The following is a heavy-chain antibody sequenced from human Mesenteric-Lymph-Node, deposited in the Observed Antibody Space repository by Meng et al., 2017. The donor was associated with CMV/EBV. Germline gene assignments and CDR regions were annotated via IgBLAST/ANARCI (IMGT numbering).Heavy chain of an antibody. D-gene: IGHD5-18*01. J-gene: IGHJ5*02. V-gene: IGHV3-23*03. Sequence: GESLKISCAASGFTFSSYAMSWVRQAPGKGLEWVSVIYSGGSSTYYADSVKGRFTISRDNSKNTLYLQMNSLRAEDTAVYYCARVDGDTAMVNWFDPWGQGTLVTVSS. CDR2: IYSGGSST. CDR1: GFTFSSYA. CDR3: ARVDGDTAMVNWFDP.